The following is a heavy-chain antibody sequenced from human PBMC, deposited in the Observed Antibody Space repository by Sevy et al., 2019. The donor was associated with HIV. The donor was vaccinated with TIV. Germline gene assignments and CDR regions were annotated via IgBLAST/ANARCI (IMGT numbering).Heavy chain of an antibody. J-gene: IGHJ4*02. V-gene: IGHV4-59*13. CDR3: ARGMCSGATCFSDPFDY. CDR2: IHDSGNA. CDR1: GDSIRNYY. Sequence: SETLSLTCIVSGDSIRNYYWGWIRQPPGKGLEWIGYIHDSGNANYNASLKSRVTVSLDMSKNQISLHLRSVTAADTAVYYCARGMCSGATCFSDPFDYRGQGTLVTVSS. D-gene: IGHD2-15*01.